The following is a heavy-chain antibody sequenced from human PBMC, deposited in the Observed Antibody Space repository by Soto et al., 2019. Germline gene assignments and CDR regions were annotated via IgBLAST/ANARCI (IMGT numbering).Heavy chain of an antibody. Sequence: EVQLVESGGGLVQPGGSLRLSCAASGFSFSDYWVHWVRQAPGEGLVWVSRINSDGSSTAYADFVKGRFTVSRDNTKNTLYLQTNSLGAEDTAMYYCSRGDATTAAYYYYMDVWGKGTTVIVSS. CDR1: GFSFSDYW. V-gene: IGHV3-74*01. J-gene: IGHJ6*03. CDR3: SRGDATTAAYYYYMDV. D-gene: IGHD4-17*01. CDR2: INSDGSST.